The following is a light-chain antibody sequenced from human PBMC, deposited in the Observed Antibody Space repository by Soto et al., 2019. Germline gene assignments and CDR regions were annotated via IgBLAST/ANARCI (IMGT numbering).Light chain of an antibody. CDR2: EVS. CDR3: SSYAGSNIVV. CDR1: RSDVGGYNF. Sequence: QSALTQPPSAPGSPGQSVTISCTGTRSDVGGYNFVSWYQQHPGKAPKLMLYEVSARPSGVPDRFSGSKSGNTASLTVSGLQAEDEADYYCSSYAGSNIVVFGGGTKLTVL. J-gene: IGLJ2*01. V-gene: IGLV2-8*01.